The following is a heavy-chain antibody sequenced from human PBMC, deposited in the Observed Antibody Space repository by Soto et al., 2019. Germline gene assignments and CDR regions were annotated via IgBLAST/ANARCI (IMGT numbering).Heavy chain of an antibody. CDR2: IYYSGST. CDR1: GGSVSSGSYY. D-gene: IGHD3-3*01. Sequence: PSETLSLTCTVSGGSVSSGSYYWSWIRQPPGKGLEWIGYIYYSGSTNYNPSLKSRVAIPVDTSKNQFSLKLSSVTAADTAVYYCARDRQASYYDFWSGYYTPRTYYYYYGMDVWGQGTTVTVSS. V-gene: IGHV4-61*01. J-gene: IGHJ6*02. CDR3: ARDRQASYYDFWSGYYTPRTYYYYYGMDV.